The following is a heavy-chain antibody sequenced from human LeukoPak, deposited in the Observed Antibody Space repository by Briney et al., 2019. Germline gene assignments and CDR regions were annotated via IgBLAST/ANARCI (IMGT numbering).Heavy chain of an antibody. D-gene: IGHD3-3*01. CDR3: ARDIRSPYYDSNWFDP. V-gene: IGHV3-33*01. J-gene: IGHJ5*02. CDR1: GFTFSSYG. Sequence: PGGSLRLSCAASGFTFSSYGMHWVRQAPGKGLEWVAVIWYDGSNKYYADSVKGRFTISRDSSKNTLYLQMNSLRAEDTAVYYCARDIRSPYYDSNWFDPWGQGTLVTVSS. CDR2: IWYDGSNK.